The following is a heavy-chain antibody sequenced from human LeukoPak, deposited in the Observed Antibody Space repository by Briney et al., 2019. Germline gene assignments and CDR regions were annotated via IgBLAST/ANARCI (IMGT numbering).Heavy chain of an antibody. J-gene: IGHJ3*02. CDR1: GVTFSSYA. CDR3: AREGGGWRGAFVI. CDR2: IITIFGTP. D-gene: IGHD3-16*01. V-gene: IGHV1-69*05. Sequence: GGSLRLSCEASGVTFSSYATSWVRQAPGQGLEWVGGIITIFGTPNYAQTFKGRFTITTEQSTTTASMKLSSLRGEDTSVYSCAREGGGWRGAFVIWGQGTMVTVSS.